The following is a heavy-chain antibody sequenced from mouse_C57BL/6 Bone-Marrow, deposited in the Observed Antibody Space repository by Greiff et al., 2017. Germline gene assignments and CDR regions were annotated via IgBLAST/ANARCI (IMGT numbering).Heavy chain of an antibody. Sequence: QVQLQQSGAELVKPGASVKLSCKASGYTFTEYTIHWVKQRSGQGLEWIGWFYPGSGSIKYNEKFKDKATLTVDTSSSTAYMQLSSLTSEDSAVYYCARTYYDYEGFAYWGQGTLVTVSA. V-gene: IGHV1-62-2*01. CDR1: GYTFTEYT. J-gene: IGHJ3*01. D-gene: IGHD2-4*01. CDR3: ARTYYDYEGFAY. CDR2: FYPGSGSI.